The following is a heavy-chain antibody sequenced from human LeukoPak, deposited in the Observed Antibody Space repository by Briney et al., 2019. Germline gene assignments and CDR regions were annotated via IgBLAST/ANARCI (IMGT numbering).Heavy chain of an antibody. D-gene: IGHD2-2*01. CDR1: GYTFTGYY. J-gene: IGHJ5*02. V-gene: IGHV1-2*02. Sequence: ASVTVSCKASGYTFTGYYMHWVRQAPGQGLEWMGWINPNSGGTNYAQKFQGRVTMTRDTSISTAYMELSRLRSDDTAVYYCARDWDIVVVPAATWFDPWGQGTLVSVSS. CDR3: ARDWDIVVVPAATWFDP. CDR2: INPNSGGT.